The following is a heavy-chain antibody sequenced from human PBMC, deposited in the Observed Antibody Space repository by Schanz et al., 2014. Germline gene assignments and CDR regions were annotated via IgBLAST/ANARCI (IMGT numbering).Heavy chain of an antibody. CDR2: ISGSGGST. CDR1: GFTFSSYA. V-gene: IGHV3-23*01. J-gene: IGHJ3*02. Sequence: EVQLLESGGGLVQPGGSLRLSCAASGFTFSSYAMSWVRQAPGKGLEWVSAISGSGGSTYYADSVKGRFSISRDNSKNTLYLQMNSLRAEDTAVYYCAKGRFGELSAFDIWGQGTMXTVSS. CDR3: AKGRFGELSAFDI. D-gene: IGHD3-10*01.